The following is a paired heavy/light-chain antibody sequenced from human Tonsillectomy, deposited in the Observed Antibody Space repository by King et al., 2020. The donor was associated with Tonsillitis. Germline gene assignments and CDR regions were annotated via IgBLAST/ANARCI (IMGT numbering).Heavy chain of an antibody. V-gene: IGHV1-18*01. CDR2: INPYNGYT. Sequence: QIQLVQSGAEVKKPGASVKVSCKSSGYTFTSHGIYWVRQAPGQGLDWMGWINPYNGYTNYPQNLQGRVTMTTDTSTSTAYMELRSLRSDDTAVYYCAREGWNYARNLYWYFDLWGRGTLVTVSS. J-gene: IGHJ2*01. D-gene: IGHD1-7*01. CDR3: AREGWNYARNLYWYFDL. CDR1: GYTFTSHG.
Light chain of an antibody. CDR3: QQYKSYSNT. CDR2: QAS. Sequence: DIQMTQSPSTLSASVGDRVTITCRASQSISNWLAWYQQKPGKAPKLLIYQASNLESGVPSRFSGSGSGTEFTLTITSLQPDDFATYYCQQYKSYSNTFGQGTKLEIK. CDR1: QSISNW. J-gene: IGKJ2*01. V-gene: IGKV1-5*03.